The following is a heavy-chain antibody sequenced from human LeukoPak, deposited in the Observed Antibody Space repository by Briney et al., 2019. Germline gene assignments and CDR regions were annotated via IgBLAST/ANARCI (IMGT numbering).Heavy chain of an antibody. D-gene: IGHD2-2*01. CDR1: GYTFTSYY. CDR3: ARSRGRSTSRIVELWFDP. J-gene: IGHJ5*02. V-gene: IGHV1-46*01. Sequence: ASVKVSYKSSGYTFTSYYMHGVRQAPGQGLEWMGIINPSGVSTSYAQKFQGRVTMTRDMSTSTVYMELSSLRSEDTAVYYCARSRGRSTSRIVELWFDPWGQGTLVTVSS. CDR2: INPSGVST.